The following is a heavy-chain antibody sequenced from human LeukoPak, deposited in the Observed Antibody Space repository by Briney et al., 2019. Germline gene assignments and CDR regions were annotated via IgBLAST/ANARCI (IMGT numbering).Heavy chain of an antibody. CDR2: IYSGGST. V-gene: IGHV3-53*01. CDR3: ARDFPGIAVAGTRPLDY. Sequence: GGSLRLSCAASGFTFSDYYMSWIRQAPGKGLEWVSVIYSGGSTYYADSVKGRFTISRDNSKNTVYLQMNSLRAEDTAVYYCARDFPGIAVAGTRPLDYWGQGTLVTVSS. J-gene: IGHJ4*02. D-gene: IGHD6-19*01. CDR1: GFTFSDYY.